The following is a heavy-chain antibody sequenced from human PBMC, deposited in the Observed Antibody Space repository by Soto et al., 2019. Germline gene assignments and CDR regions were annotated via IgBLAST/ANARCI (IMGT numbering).Heavy chain of an antibody. CDR3: AQVPRYTVTPPDDY. CDR2: INTDGSTT. CDR1: GFTFSDHW. Sequence: PGGSLRLSCAASGFTFSDHWMHWVRQAPGEGLVWVSRINTDGSTTSYADSVKGRFTISRDNSKNTLWLQMNSLRAEDTAVYYCAQVPRYTVTPPDDYWGQGTLVTVSS. J-gene: IGHJ4*02. D-gene: IGHD4-17*01. V-gene: IGHV3-74*01.